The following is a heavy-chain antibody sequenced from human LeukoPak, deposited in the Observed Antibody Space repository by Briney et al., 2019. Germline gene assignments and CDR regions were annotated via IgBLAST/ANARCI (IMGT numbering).Heavy chain of an antibody. CDR2: ISAYNGNT. V-gene: IGHV1-18*01. CDR3: ARDRWALLWFGEGHNWFDP. CDR1: GYTFTSYG. Sequence: ASVKVSCKASGYTFTSYGISWVRQAPGQGLEWMGWISAYNGNTNYAQKLQGRVTMTTDTSTSTAYMELRSLRSDDTAVYYCARDRWALLWFGEGHNWFDPWGQGTLVTVSS. J-gene: IGHJ5*02. D-gene: IGHD3-10*01.